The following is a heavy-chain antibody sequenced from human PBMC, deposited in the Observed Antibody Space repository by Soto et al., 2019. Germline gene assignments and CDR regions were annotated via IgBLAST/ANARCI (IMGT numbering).Heavy chain of an antibody. V-gene: IGHV3-30-3*01. CDR3: SRIPQASYPGP. D-gene: IGHD1-26*01. CDR2: ISYDGSNK. CDR1: GFTFSSYA. J-gene: IGHJ4*02. Sequence: QVQLVESGGGVVQPGRSLRLSCAASGFTFSSYAMHWVRQAPGKGLEWVAVISYDGSNKYYADSVKGRFTISRDNSKNTVYLQMNSLRAEDTAVYYCSRIPQASYPGPWGQGTLVTVSS.